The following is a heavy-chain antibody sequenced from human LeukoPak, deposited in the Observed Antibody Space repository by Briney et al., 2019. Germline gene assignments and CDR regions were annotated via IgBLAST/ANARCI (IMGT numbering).Heavy chain of an antibody. CDR2: ISGSGGNT. V-gene: IGHV3-23*01. J-gene: IGHJ3*02. Sequence: GGSLRLSCAASGFTFSSYAMSWVRQPPGKGLNWVSSISGSGGNTFYADSVKGRFTISRDNSKNTLYPQMNSLRAEDTAVYYCARDWPSEWQHLPDYDAVDIWGQGTMVTVSS. D-gene: IGHD6-13*01. CDR3: ARDWPSEWQHLPDYDAVDI. CDR1: GFTFSSYA.